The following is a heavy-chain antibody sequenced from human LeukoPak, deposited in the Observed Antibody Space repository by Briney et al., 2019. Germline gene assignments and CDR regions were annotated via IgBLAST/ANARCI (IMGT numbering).Heavy chain of an antibody. CDR3: ARELWFDY. V-gene: IGHV1-2*06. D-gene: IGHD3-10*01. CDR2: IDPNGGGT. J-gene: IGHJ4*02. Sequence: ASVKVSCKASGYTFTGSYMHWVRQAPGQGLEWMGRIDPNGGGTNYAQKFQGRVTMTRDTSISTAYMEPSRLRSDDTAVYYCARELWFDYWGQGTLVTVSS. CDR1: GYTFTGSY.